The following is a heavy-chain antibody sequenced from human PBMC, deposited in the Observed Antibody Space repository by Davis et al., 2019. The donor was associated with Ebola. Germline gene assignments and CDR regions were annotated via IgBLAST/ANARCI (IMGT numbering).Heavy chain of an antibody. D-gene: IGHD1-26*01. Sequence: GSLRLSCEGSGYGFSGYWIAWVRQRPGKGLEWMGFTKPGNFDTRYHPSFQGQVTSSADMSFSTAYLQWGSLEASDTAVYYCARTVSGSYYSALDYWGQGTLVTVSS. CDR1: GYGFSGYW. V-gene: IGHV5-51*01. CDR2: TKPGNFDT. J-gene: IGHJ4*02. CDR3: ARTVSGSYYSALDY.